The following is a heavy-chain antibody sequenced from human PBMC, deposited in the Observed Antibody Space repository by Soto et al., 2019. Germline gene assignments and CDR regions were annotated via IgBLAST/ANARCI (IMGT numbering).Heavy chain of an antibody. Sequence: QVQLVESGGGVVQPGRSLRLSCAASGFTFSSYGMHWVRQAPGKGLEWVAVISYDGSNKYYADSVKGRFTISRDNSKNRLYLQMNSLRAEDTAVYYCASPEGITMIVEAFDIWGQGTMVTVSS. V-gene: IGHV3-30*03. CDR2: ISYDGSNK. CDR3: ASPEGITMIVEAFDI. J-gene: IGHJ3*02. D-gene: IGHD3-22*01. CDR1: GFTFSSYG.